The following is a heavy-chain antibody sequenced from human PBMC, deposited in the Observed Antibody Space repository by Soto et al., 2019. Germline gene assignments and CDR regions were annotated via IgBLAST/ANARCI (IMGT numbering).Heavy chain of an antibody. V-gene: IGHV3-23*01. Sequence: GGSLRLSCAASGFTFSSYAMSWVRQAPGKGLEWVSAISGSGGSTYYADSVKGRFTISRDNSKNTLYLPINSLRAEDTAVYYRGKAFVEDWGVRVFGSDPDSLYSFDYWGQGPLVTVSS. CDR1: GFTFSSYA. CDR3: GKAFVEDWGVRVFGSDPDSLYSFDY. D-gene: IGHD3-16*01. CDR2: ISGSGGST. J-gene: IGHJ4*02.